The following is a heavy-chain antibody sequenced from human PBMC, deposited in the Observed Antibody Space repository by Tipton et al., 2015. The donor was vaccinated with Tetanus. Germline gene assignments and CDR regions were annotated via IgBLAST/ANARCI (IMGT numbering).Heavy chain of an antibody. Sequence: LRLSCTVSGGSISTYHWNWIRQSPGKGLEWIGYIDYFGSTKYNPSLKSRVAMSVDTSKNQLSPRLNSVTSADTAVYYCARTSGYMYSDCWGQGTLVTVSS. J-gene: IGHJ4*02. D-gene: IGHD3-3*01. CDR3: ARTSGYMYSDC. CDR1: GGSISTYH. CDR2: IDYFGST. V-gene: IGHV4-59*01.